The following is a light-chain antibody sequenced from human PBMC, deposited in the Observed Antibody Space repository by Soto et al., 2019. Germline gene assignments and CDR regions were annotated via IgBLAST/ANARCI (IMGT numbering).Light chain of an antibody. J-gene: IGKJ4*01. V-gene: IGKV1-27*01. CDR3: QQSDSAPLT. CDR1: QGINFY. CDR2: SAS. Sequence: DIQMTQSPSSLSASVGDRVTITCRASQGINFYLAWYQQKPGKAPKLLIHSASTLQSGVPSRFAGSRSGTDFTLTINSLQPEDVATYFCQQSDSAPLTFGGGTKVEIK.